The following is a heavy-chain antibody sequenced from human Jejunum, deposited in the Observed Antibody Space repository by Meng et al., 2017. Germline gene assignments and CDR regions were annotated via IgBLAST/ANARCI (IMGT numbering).Heavy chain of an antibody. J-gene: IGHJ2*01. Sequence: QMHLQESGPGLVKLSQTLSLTFTVSGACMSSGNYYWTWIRQHPGKGLEWIGYIYYSGSTYYNPSLQSLVTISIDMSENQFSLKLTSVTAADTAVYYCAIVNWTSSYWYFDLWGRGTLVTVSS. CDR2: IYYSGST. CDR1: GACMSSGNYY. D-gene: IGHD1-1*01. CDR3: AIVNWTSSYWYFDL. V-gene: IGHV4-31*01.